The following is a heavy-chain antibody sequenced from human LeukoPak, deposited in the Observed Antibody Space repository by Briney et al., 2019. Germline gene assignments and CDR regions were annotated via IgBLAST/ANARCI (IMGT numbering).Heavy chain of an antibody. CDR2: INHSGST. Sequence: SETLSLTCAVYGGSFSGYYWSWIRQSPGKGLEWIGEINHSGSTYYNPSLKSRITMSVDTPKNQVSLKLSSVTAADTAVYYCARFILGSAAAADCWGQGNLVTVSS. CDR3: ARFILGSAAAADC. V-gene: IGHV4-34*01. CDR1: GGSFSGYY. J-gene: IGHJ4*02. D-gene: IGHD2-2*01.